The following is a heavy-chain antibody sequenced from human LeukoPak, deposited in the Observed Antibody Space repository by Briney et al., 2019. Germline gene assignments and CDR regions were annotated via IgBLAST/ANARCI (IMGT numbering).Heavy chain of an antibody. CDR2: IYENGGTT. J-gene: IGHJ4*02. CDR3: ARDLYDY. Sequence: GGSLRLSCVGSGFTFRSHAMSWVRQAPEKGLEFVSGIYENGGTTYYADSVKGRFTISRDNSKNTLYLQMNSLRAEDTAVYYCARDLYDYWGQGTLVTVSS. V-gene: IGHV3-23*01. CDR1: GFTFRSHA.